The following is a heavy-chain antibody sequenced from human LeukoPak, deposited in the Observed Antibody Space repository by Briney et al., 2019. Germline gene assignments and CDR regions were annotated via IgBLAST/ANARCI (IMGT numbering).Heavy chain of an antibody. V-gene: IGHV4-39*01. CDR1: GGSISSSTYN. Sequence: PSETLSLTCTVAGGSISSSTYNWGWIRQPPGKGLEWIGSVYYTGITYYNPSVESRVTISVDTSKNHFSLELNSVTAADTGVYFCARQVRSPVVMFMDVWGKGTTVIGSS. CDR2: VYYTGIT. D-gene: IGHD3-22*01. J-gene: IGHJ6*03. CDR3: ARQVRSPVVMFMDV.